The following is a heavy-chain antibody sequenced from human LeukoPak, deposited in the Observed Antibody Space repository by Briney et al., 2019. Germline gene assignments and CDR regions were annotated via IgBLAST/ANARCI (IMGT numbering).Heavy chain of an antibody. CDR2: IYPGDSDT. V-gene: IGHV5-51*01. D-gene: IGHD2-2*02. Sequence: GESLKVSCKGSGYSFTSYWIGWVRQMPGKGLEWMGIIYPGDSDTRYSPSFQGQVTISADKSISTAYLQWSSLKASDTAMYYCARHREGGCSSTSCYRDSRWFDPWGQGTLVTVSS. CDR1: GYSFTSYW. CDR3: ARHREGGCSSTSCYRDSRWFDP. J-gene: IGHJ5*02.